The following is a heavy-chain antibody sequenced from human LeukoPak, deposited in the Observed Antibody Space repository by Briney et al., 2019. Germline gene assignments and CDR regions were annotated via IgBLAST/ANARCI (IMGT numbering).Heavy chain of an antibody. CDR1: GFTFDNYA. Sequence: PGGSLRLSCAASGFTFDNYAMNSVRQAPGKGLELVSYIRGGGGVTRYSDSVKDRFTISRDNSKNTLYLQMNSLRAEDTAIYYCAKCSASYYNDAFDIWGRGTMVTVSS. J-gene: IGHJ3*02. CDR3: AKCSASYYNDAFDI. V-gene: IGHV3-23*01. D-gene: IGHD3-10*01. CDR2: IRGGGGVT.